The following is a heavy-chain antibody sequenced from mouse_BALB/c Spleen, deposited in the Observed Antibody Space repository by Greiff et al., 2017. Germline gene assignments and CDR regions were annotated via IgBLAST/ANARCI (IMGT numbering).Heavy chain of an antibody. Sequence: DVMLVESGGGLVKPGGSLKPSCAASGFAFSSYDMSWVRQTPEKRLEWVAYISSGGGSTYYPDTVKGRFTISRDNAKNTLYLQMSSLKSEDTAMYYCARHGFAWFAYWGQGTLVTVSA. J-gene: IGHJ3*01. V-gene: IGHV5-12-1*01. CDR2: ISSGGGST. D-gene: IGHD2-2*01. CDR3: ARHGFAWFAY. CDR1: GFAFSSYD.